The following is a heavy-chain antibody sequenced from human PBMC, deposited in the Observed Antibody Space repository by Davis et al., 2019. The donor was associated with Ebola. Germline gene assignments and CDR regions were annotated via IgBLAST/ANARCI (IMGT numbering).Heavy chain of an antibody. CDR1: GFTFSNYR. J-gene: IGHJ6*04. CDR3: ARRSGYSYGYEGMDV. V-gene: IGHV3-74*01. D-gene: IGHD5-18*01. CDR2: IKNDGSDT. Sequence: GESLKISCAASGFTFSNYRMHWVRQDPGTGLVWVSRIKNDGSDTNYADSVKGRFTISRDNAKNTLYLQMNSLRAEDTAVYYCARRSGYSYGYEGMDVWGKGTTVTVSS.